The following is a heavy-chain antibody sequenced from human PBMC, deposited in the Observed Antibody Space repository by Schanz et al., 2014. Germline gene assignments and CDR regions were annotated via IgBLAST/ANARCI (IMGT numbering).Heavy chain of an antibody. CDR3: AKDRSWDYDSSGYFDY. V-gene: IGHV3-64*04. CDR2: ISHDGYST. J-gene: IGHJ4*02. CDR1: GFTFSIYA. D-gene: IGHD3-22*01. Sequence: VQLVESGGGLVQPGGSLRLSCSASGFTFSIYAMHWVRQAPGKGLEYVSAISHDGYSTYYADSVRGRFTMSRDNSKNTLYLQMNSLRAEDTAVYYCAKDRSWDYDSSGYFDYWGQGTLVTVSS.